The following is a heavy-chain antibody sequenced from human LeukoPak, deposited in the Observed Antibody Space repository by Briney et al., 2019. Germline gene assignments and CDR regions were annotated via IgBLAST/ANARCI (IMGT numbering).Heavy chain of an antibody. CDR1: GFTFSSYA. CDR3: AKDRNDYSNYIDY. D-gene: IGHD4-11*01. J-gene: IGHJ4*02. V-gene: IGHV3-23*01. CDR2: INGSGGSA. Sequence: PGGSLRLSCAASGFTFSSYAMSWVRQAPGKGLEWVSAINGSGGSAYYADSVKGRFTISRDNSKNTLYLQMNSLRAEDTAIYYCAKDRNDYSNYIDYWGQGTLVTVSS.